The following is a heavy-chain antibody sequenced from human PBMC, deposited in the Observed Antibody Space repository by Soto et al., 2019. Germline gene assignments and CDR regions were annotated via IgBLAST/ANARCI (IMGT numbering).Heavy chain of an antibody. J-gene: IGHJ6*02. V-gene: IGHV4-34*01. Sequence: SETLSLTCAVYGGSFSGYYWSWIRQPPGKGLEWIGEINHSGSTNYNPSLKSRVTISVDTSKNQFSLKLSSVTAADTAVYYCARIRLLYYYYYGMDVWGQGTTVTVSS. CDR1: GGSFSGYY. CDR3: ARIRLLYYYYYGMDV. D-gene: IGHD6-25*01. CDR2: INHSGST.